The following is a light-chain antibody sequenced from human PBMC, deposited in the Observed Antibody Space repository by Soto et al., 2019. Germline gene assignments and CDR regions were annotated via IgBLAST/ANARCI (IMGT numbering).Light chain of an antibody. CDR2: GAS. CDR1: QSVSSN. V-gene: IGKV3-15*01. CDR3: QQHETLIT. J-gene: IGKJ5*01. Sequence: EIVMTQSPATLSVSPGERATLSCRASQSVSSNLAWYQHKPGQAPRLLISGASTRATGIPARFSGSGSGTDFTLTISGLEPEDFAVYYCQQHETLITFGQGTRLEI.